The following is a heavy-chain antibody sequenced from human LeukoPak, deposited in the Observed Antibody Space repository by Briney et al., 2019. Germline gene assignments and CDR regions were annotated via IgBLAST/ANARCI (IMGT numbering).Heavy chain of an antibody. Sequence: GGSLRLSCAASGFTFSSYAMSWVRQAPGKGLEWVSAISGSGGSTYYADSVKGRFTISRDNSKNTLYLQMNSLRAEDTAVYYCAKDIPHSIPPLIVVVPAADTDAFDIWGQGTMVTVSS. CDR1: GFTFSSYA. D-gene: IGHD2-2*01. CDR3: AKDIPHSIPPLIVVVPAADTDAFDI. J-gene: IGHJ3*02. V-gene: IGHV3-23*01. CDR2: ISGSGGST.